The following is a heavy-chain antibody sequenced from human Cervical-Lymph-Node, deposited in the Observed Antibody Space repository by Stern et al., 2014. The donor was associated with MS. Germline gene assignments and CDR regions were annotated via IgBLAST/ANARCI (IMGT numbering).Heavy chain of an antibody. J-gene: IGHJ4*02. D-gene: IGHD3-3*01. CDR1: GGSISSDY. Sequence: QLQLQESGPGLVKPSETLSLTCTVSGGSISSDYWSWIRQPPGKGLEWIGYISYSGTTTYNPSLRSRVTTSLDTSKNQFSLNLTSVTAADTAVYYCAKMGWLEYYFDNWGQGTLVTVSS. CDR3: AKMGWLEYYFDN. V-gene: IGHV4-59*01. CDR2: ISYSGTT.